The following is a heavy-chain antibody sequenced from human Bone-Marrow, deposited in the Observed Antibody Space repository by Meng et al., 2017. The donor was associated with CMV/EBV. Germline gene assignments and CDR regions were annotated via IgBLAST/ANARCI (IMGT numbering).Heavy chain of an antibody. Sequence: SGAASGFTFSSYSMNWVRQAPGKGLEWVSSISSSSSYIYYADSVKGRFTISRDNAKNSLYLQMNSLRAEDTAVYYCARNRLPSSSQYWGQGTLVTVSS. CDR1: GFTFSSYS. J-gene: IGHJ4*02. V-gene: IGHV3-21*01. D-gene: IGHD6-13*01. CDR2: ISSSSSYI. CDR3: ARNRLPSSSQY.